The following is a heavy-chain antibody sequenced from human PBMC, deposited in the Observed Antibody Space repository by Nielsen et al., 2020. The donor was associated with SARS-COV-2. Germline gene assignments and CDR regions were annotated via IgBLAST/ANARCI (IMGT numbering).Heavy chain of an antibody. CDR3: AREFALRDTAYFDY. J-gene: IGHJ4*02. V-gene: IGHV3-7*03. CDR1: GFTFSSYA. D-gene: IGHD5-18*01. CDR2: IKQDGSEK. Sequence: GESLKISCAASGFTFSSYAMSWVRQAPGKGLEWVANIKQDGSEKYYVDSVKGRFTISRDNAKNSLYLQMNSLRPEDTAVYYCAREFALRDTAYFDYWGQGTLVTVSS.